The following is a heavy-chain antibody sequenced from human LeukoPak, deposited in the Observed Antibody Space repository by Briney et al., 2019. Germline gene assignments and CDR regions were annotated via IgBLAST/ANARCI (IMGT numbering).Heavy chain of an antibody. D-gene: IGHD6-19*01. CDR3: AREVAGTPWIDY. CDR1: GGSISSNNYN. J-gene: IGHJ4*02. Sequence: SETLSLTCTVSGGSISSNNYNWGWIRQPPGKGLEWIGNIYYSGSTYYNPSLKSRVTISVDTSKNQFSLKLSSVTAADTAVYYCAREVAGTPWIDYWGQGTLVTVSS. CDR2: IYYSGST. V-gene: IGHV4-39*02.